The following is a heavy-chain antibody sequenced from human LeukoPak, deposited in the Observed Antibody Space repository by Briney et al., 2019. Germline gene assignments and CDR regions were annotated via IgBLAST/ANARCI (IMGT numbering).Heavy chain of an antibody. Sequence: SETLSLTCAVYGGSFSGYYWSWIRQPPGKGLEWIGEINHSGSTNYNPSLKSRVTMSVDTSKNQFSLKLSSVTAADTAVYYCARAPDYGDYGYYYYYMDVWGKGTTVTISS. D-gene: IGHD4-17*01. J-gene: IGHJ6*03. CDR2: INHSGST. CDR3: ARAPDYGDYGYYYYYMDV. CDR1: GGSFSGYY. V-gene: IGHV4-34*01.